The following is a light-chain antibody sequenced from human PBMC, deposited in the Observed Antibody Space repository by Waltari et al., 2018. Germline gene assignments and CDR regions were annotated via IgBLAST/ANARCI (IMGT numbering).Light chain of an antibody. CDR1: RSNVGTYE. J-gene: IGLJ2*01. CDR3: STWDFSLLSVL. V-gene: IGLV1-36*01. Sequence: QSALTQEASVSGTMGQKVTLSCSGGRSNVGTYEVGWYQQISHGGPKTVMFGLSRPSGIPDRFSASKSGATASLTISGLQPEDEGVYYCSTWDFSLLSVLIGGGTK. CDR2: GL.